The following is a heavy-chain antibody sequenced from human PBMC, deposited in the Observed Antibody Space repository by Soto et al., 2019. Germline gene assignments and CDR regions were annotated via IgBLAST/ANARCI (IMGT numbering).Heavy chain of an antibody. D-gene: IGHD6-6*01. J-gene: IGHJ6*02. CDR3: TRGGWAARPGRHPSGYYYGMDV. CDR1: GFTFGDYA. V-gene: IGHV3-49*04. Sequence: EVQLVESGGGLVQPGRSLRLSCTASGFTFGDYAMSWVRQAPGKGLEWVGFIRSKAYGGTTEYAASVKGRFTISRDDSKSIAYLQMNSLKTEDTAVYYCTRGGWAARPGRHPSGYYYGMDVWGQGTTVTVSS. CDR2: IRSKAYGGTT.